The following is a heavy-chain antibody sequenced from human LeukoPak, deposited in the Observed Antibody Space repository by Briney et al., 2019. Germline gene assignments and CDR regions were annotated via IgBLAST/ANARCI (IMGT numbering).Heavy chain of an antibody. V-gene: IGHV1-18*01. CDR1: GYTFTNYG. D-gene: IGHD3-22*01. CDR3: ARSPDYYESSGRDGFDI. Sequence: ASVNVSFKASGYTFTNYGFSWVRQAPGQGLEWVGWISAYNCYTNYAQKLQGRVTMTTDTSTSTAYMELRSLRSDDTAVYYCARSPDYYESSGRDGFDIWGQGTMVTVSS. J-gene: IGHJ3*02. CDR2: ISAYNCYT.